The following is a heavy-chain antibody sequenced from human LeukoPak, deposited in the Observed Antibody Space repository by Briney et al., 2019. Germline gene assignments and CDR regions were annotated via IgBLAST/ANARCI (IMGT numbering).Heavy chain of an antibody. J-gene: IGHJ4*02. CDR3: ARAVTVVTAIHD. D-gene: IGHD2-21*02. CDR1: GFTVSCNY. V-gene: IGHV3-53*01. Sequence: PGGSLRLSCAASGFTVSCNYMTWVRQAPGKGLEWVSVIYSGGGTYYADSVKGRFTISRDNSKNTLYLQMNSLGAEDTAVYYCARAVTVVTAIHDWGQGTLVTVSS. CDR2: IYSGGGT.